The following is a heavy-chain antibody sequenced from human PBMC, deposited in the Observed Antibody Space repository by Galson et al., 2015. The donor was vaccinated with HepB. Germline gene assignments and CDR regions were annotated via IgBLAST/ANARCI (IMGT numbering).Heavy chain of an antibody. CDR1: GFTFSNAW. D-gene: IGHD2-2*01. V-gene: IGHV3-15*01. Sequence: SLRLSCADSGFTFSNAWMSWVRQAPGKGLEWVGRIKSKTDGGTTDYAAPVKGRFTISRDDSKNTLYLQMNSLRTEDTAVYYCTTEGRRGYCSGTSCSSYNWFDSWGQGTLVIVSS. CDR2: IKSKTDGGTT. CDR3: TTEGRRGYCSGTSCSSYNWFDS. J-gene: IGHJ5*01.